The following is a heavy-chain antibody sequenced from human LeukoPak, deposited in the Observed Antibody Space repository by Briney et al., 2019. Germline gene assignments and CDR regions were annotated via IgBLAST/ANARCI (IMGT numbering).Heavy chain of an antibody. CDR1: GYTFTSYD. V-gene: IGHV1-8*03. J-gene: IGHJ4*02. Sequence: GASVEVSCKASGYTFTSYDINWVRQATGQGLEWMGWMNPNSGNTGYAQKFQGRVTITRNTSISTAYMELSSLRSEDTAVYYCARGLKINCSSTSCYLIYWGQGTLVTVSS. D-gene: IGHD2-2*01. CDR2: MNPNSGNT. CDR3: ARGLKINCSSTSCYLIY.